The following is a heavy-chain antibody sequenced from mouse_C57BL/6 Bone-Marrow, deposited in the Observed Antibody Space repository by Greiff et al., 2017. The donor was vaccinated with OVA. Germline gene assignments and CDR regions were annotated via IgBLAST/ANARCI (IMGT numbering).Heavy chain of an antibody. CDR1: GFSFNTYA. Sequence: GGGLVQPKGSLKLSCAASGFSFNTYAMNWVRQAPGKGLEWVARIRSKSNNYATYYADSVKDRFTISRDDSESMLYLQMNNLKTEDTAMYYCGRRGFAYWGQGTLVTGSA. J-gene: IGHJ3*01. CDR3: GRRGFAY. V-gene: IGHV10-1*01. CDR2: IRSKSNNYAT.